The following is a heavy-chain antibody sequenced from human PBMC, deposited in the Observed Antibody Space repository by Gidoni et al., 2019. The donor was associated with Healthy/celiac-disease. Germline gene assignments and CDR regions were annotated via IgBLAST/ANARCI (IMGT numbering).Heavy chain of an antibody. D-gene: IGHD3-10*01. CDR1: GFTFSSYS. CDR2: ISSSSSYI. CDR3: ARGSMVRGVPDWFDP. J-gene: IGHJ5*02. Sequence: EVQLVESGGGLVKPGGSLRLSCAASGFTFSSYSMNWFSQAPGKGLEWVSSISSSSSYIYYADSVKGRFTISRDNAKNSLYLQMNSLRAEDTAVYYCARGSMVRGVPDWFDPWGQGTLVTVSS. V-gene: IGHV3-21*01.